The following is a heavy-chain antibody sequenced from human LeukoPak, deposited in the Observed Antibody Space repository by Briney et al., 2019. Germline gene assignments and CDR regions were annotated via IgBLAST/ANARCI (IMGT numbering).Heavy chain of an antibody. D-gene: IGHD2-21*01. J-gene: IGHJ5*02. CDR2: INEDGSEI. V-gene: IGHV3-7*04. Sequence: GGSLRLSCAASGFTFSRSWMTWVPQAPGKGLEWVASINEDGSEIHYVDSVKGRFTISRDNAKDSLYLQMNSLTAEDTAMYCCVRAYHPGGWFDPWGQGTLVTVSS. CDR1: GFTFSRSW. CDR3: VRAYHPGGWFDP.